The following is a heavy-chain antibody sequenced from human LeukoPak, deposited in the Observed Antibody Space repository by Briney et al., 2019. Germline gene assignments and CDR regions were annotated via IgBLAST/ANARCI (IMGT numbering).Heavy chain of an antibody. Sequence: SGGSLRLSCAASGFTLSTYSMNWVRQAPGKGLEWVSSISSSSSYIYYADSVKGRFTISRDNAKKSLYLQMNSLRAEDTAVYYCANTKVATILACDYWGQGTLVTVSS. CDR1: GFTLSTYS. V-gene: IGHV3-21*01. CDR3: ANTKVATILACDY. CDR2: ISSSSSYI. J-gene: IGHJ4*02. D-gene: IGHD3-3*01.